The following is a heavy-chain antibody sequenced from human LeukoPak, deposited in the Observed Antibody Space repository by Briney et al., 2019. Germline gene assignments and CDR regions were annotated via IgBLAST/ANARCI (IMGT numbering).Heavy chain of an antibody. CDR1: GFTFRVYD. Sequence: GGSLRLSCAASGFTFRVYDMTWVRQAPGKGLEWVAGISSTGGTTYYADSVRGRFTISRDNSRNTLYAQINSLRAEDTAVYYCARDEHDILTGYYHPPLLYGMDVWGQGTTVTVSS. J-gene: IGHJ6*02. CDR3: ARDEHDILTGYYHPPLLYGMDV. V-gene: IGHV3-23*01. D-gene: IGHD3-9*01. CDR2: ISSTGGTT.